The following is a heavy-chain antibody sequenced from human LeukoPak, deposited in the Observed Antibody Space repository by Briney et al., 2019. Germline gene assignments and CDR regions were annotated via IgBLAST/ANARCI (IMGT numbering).Heavy chain of an antibody. V-gene: IGHV1-18*01. Sequence: GASVTVSFKASGYTFTIYGISWVRQAPGQGLEWMGWISAYNGNTNYSQKLQGRVTMTTDTSTSTAYMELRSLRSEDTAVYYCARDNSVRDEAWWFNPWGQGTLVTVSS. CDR1: GYTFTIYG. CDR3: ARDNSVRDEAWWFNP. CDR2: ISAYNGNT. D-gene: IGHD5-24*01. J-gene: IGHJ5*02.